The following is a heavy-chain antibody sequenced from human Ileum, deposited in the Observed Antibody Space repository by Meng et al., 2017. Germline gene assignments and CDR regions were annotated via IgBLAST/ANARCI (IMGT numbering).Heavy chain of an antibody. D-gene: IGHD3-22*01. CDR1: GFTWSNCA. Sequence: ESLKISCAASGFTWSNCAMSWVRQAPGQGLEWVSTITSDGSFTNYAGSVKGRFPISRDISKNSLYLQMHSLRAEDTAVYDCAKKTAGSGYQPFDSWGQGTLVTVSS. CDR3: AKKTAGSGYQPFDS. V-gene: IGHV3-23*01. J-gene: IGHJ4*02. CDR2: ITSDGSFT.